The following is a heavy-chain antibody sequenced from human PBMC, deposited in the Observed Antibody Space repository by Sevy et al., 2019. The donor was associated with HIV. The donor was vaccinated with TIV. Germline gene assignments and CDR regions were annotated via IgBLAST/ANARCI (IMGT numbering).Heavy chain of an antibody. D-gene: IGHD3-16*01. CDR3: AGGDTTMITDLDY. Sequence: GGSLRLSCVASGLTFTTTGMSWVRQAPGKGLEWVAGVTSDGATYYADSVRDRFTVSRDNSKNPLYLQLNSLRADDTAVFYCAGGDTTMITDLDYWGQGTLVTVSS. CDR1: GLTFTTTG. V-gene: IGHV3-23*01. J-gene: IGHJ4*02. CDR2: VTSDGAT.